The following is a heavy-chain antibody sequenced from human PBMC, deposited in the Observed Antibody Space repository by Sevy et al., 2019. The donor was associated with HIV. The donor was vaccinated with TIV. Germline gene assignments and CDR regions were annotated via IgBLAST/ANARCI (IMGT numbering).Heavy chain of an antibody. CDR3: ARGSGWRTEYYFDY. CDR1: GFTFSNYA. J-gene: IGHJ4*02. D-gene: IGHD6-19*01. V-gene: IGHV3-30*04. CDR2: ISYNGRSK. Sequence: GGSLRLSCAASGFTFSNYAMYWVRQAPGKGLEWVALISYNGRSKDYSDSVKGRFTISRDSSNNNLYLQMNSLRAEDTAVYYCARGSGWRTEYYFDYWGQGLLVTVSS.